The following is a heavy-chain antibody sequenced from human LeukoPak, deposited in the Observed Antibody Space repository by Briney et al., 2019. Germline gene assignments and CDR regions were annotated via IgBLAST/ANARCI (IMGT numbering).Heavy chain of an antibody. CDR1: GGSFSGYY. J-gene: IGHJ6*02. Sequence: SETLSLTCAVYGGSFSGYYWSWIRQPPGKGLEWIGEINHSGSTNYNPSLKSRVTISVDTSKNQFSLKLSSVTAADTAVYYCARRGARPYSSSWYQEDVWGQGTTVTVSS. V-gene: IGHV4-34*01. CDR3: ARRGARPYSSSWYQEDV. CDR2: INHSGST. D-gene: IGHD6-13*01.